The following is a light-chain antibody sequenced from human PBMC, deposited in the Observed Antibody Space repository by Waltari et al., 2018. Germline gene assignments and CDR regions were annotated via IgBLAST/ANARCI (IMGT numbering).Light chain of an antibody. CDR3: QHYNAYRT. J-gene: IGKJ1*01. CDR2: AAS. V-gene: IGKV1-5*01. CDR1: QSISTW. Sequence: DIQMTQSPSTLSASVGDRVIITCPASQSISTWLAWYQQKPGKAPKLLIFAASSLQTGVPSRFSGSGSGTEFTLTINSLQPDDFATYYCQHYNAYRTFGQGTKVEIK.